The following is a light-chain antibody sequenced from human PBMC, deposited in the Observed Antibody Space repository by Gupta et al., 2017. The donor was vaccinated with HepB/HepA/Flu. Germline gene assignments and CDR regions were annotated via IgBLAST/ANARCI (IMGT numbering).Light chain of an antibody. CDR3: QQRSTWPWT. CDR2: DAS. V-gene: IGKV3-11*01. J-gene: IGKJ1*01. Sequence: DIVFTQSTPTLSLSPGESATLSCRASQSVSSYLAWYQQKPGQAPRLLIHDASNRATGIPARFSGSGSGTDFTLTISSLDPEDFAVYYCQQRSTWPWTFGQGTKVEIK. CDR1: QSVSSY.